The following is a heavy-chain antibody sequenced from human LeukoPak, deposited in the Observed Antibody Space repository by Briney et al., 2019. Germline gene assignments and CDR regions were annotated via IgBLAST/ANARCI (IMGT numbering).Heavy chain of an antibody. CDR1: GFTFSSYA. D-gene: IGHD3-22*01. CDR3: AKDRDDSSGYDDY. V-gene: IGHV3-23*01. J-gene: IGHJ4*02. CDR2: ISGSGGST. Sequence: GGSLRLSCAASGFTFSSYAMSWVRQAPGKGLDWVSAISGSGGSTYYADSVKGRFTISRDNSKNTLYLRMDSLRAEDTAVYYCAKDRDDSSGYDDYWGQGTLVTVSS.